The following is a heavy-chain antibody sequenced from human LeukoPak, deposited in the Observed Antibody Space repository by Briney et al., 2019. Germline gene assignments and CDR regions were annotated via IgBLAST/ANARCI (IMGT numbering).Heavy chain of an antibody. CDR2: IGTIISTT. CDR3: ARCGGDCYTSTQGFDY. Sequence: PGGSLRLSCAASGFNFGRYEMNWVRQAPGKGLEWISYIGTIISTTFYADSVKGRFTISRDNSKNTLYLQMNSLTTEDTAVYYCARCGGDCYTSTQGFDYWGQGTLVTVSS. D-gene: IGHD2-21*02. CDR1: GFNFGRYE. V-gene: IGHV3-48*03. J-gene: IGHJ4*02.